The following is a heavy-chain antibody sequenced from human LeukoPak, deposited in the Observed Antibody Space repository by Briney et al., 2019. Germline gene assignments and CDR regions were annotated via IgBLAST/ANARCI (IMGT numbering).Heavy chain of an antibody. CDR1: GFTFSNYW. CDR2: IYVDGRTT. J-gene: IGHJ5*02. Sequence: GGSLRLSCVASGFTFSNYWMHWVRQPPGKGLVWVSRIYVDGRTTKYADSVKGRFTISRDNAKNTVYLEMNSLSVEDTATYYCIRDFRSADLWGQGTLVTVSS. CDR3: IRDFRSADL. V-gene: IGHV3-74*03.